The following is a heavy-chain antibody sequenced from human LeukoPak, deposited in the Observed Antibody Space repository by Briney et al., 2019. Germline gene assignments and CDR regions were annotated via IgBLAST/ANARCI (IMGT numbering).Heavy chain of an antibody. J-gene: IGHJ4*02. D-gene: IGHD3-22*01. CDR2: IYYSGST. Sequence: PSETLSLTCTVSGGSISSYYWSWIRQSPGKGLEWIGYIYYSGSTNYNPSLKSRVTISVDTSKNQFSLKLSSVTAADTAVYYCARSAGYYYDSSAYRYYFDYWGQGTLVTVSS. V-gene: IGHV4-59*01. CDR3: ARSAGYYYDSSAYRYYFDY. CDR1: GGSISSYY.